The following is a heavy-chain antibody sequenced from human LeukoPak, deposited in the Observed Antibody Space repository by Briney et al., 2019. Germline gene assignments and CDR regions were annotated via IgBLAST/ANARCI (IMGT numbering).Heavy chain of an antibody. Sequence: SETLSLTCTVSGGSLSSSYYWGWIRQSPGKGLEWIGSIYYSGATYYNPSLKSRVTMSVDTSKNQFSLKLSSVTAADTAVYYCARRGDWSAFDYWGQGTLVTVSS. CDR2: IYYSGAT. V-gene: IGHV4-39*07. J-gene: IGHJ4*02. CDR1: GGSLSSSYY. D-gene: IGHD3/OR15-3a*01. CDR3: ARRGDWSAFDY.